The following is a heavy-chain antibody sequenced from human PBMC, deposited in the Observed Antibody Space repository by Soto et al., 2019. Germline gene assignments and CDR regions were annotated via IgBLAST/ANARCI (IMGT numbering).Heavy chain of an antibody. Sequence: GGSLRLSCAASGFTFSSYAMSWVRQAPGKGLEWVSAISGSGSSTYYADSVKGRFTVSRDNAKNTMYLQMNSLTVDDTAVYFCARDTNGLHYWGQGTLVTVSS. CDR1: GFTFSSYA. V-gene: IGHV3-23*01. CDR2: ISGSGSST. J-gene: IGHJ4*02. CDR3: ARDTNGLHY. D-gene: IGHD2-2*01.